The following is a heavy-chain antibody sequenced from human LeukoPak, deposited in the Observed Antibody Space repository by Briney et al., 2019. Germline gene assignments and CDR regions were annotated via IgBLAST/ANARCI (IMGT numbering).Heavy chain of an antibody. V-gene: IGHV3-30*02. J-gene: IGHJ4*02. CDR2: IPYDGSNT. Sequence: PGGSLRLSCAASGFTFSSYGMHWVRQAPGKGLEWVTFIPYDGSNTWYADSVKGRFTISRDNSKNTLYVQMNSLRAEDTAVYYCAKARTTQDYYFDYWGQGTLVTVSS. D-gene: IGHD1-7*01. CDR1: GFTFSSYG. CDR3: AKARTTQDYYFDY.